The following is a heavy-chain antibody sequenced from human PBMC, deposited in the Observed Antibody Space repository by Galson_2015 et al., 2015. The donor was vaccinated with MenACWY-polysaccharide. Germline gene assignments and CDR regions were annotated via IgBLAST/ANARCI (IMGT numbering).Heavy chain of an antibody. CDR1: GFTFRSYA. CDR2: TSGNGAKT. D-gene: IGHD6-13*01. J-gene: IGHJ4*02. CDR3: AKEQWGSNEY. V-gene: IGHV3-23*01. Sequence: SLRLSCAASGFTFRSYAMSWVRQAPGKGLEWVSTTSGNGAKTFYTDSVKGRSTISRDNSKNTLYLQMNRLRPEDTAIYYCAKEQWGSNEYWGQGTLATVSS.